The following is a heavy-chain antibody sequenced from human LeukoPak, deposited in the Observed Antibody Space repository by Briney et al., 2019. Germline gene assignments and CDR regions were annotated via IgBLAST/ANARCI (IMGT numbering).Heavy chain of an antibody. D-gene: IGHD6-13*01. Sequence: GASVKVSFKASGYTFTGYYMHWVRQAPGQGLEWMGWINPNSGGTNYAQKFQGRVTMTRDTSISTAYMELSRLRSDDTAVYYCARELGIATAGTWNWFDPWGQGTLVTVSS. CDR2: INPNSGGT. J-gene: IGHJ5*02. CDR3: ARELGIATAGTWNWFDP. V-gene: IGHV1-2*02. CDR1: GYTFTGYY.